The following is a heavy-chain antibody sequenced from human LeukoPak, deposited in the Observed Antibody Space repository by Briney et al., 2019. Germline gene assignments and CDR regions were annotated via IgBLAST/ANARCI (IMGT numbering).Heavy chain of an antibody. CDR3: ARGRGYCDGGGCDGFDY. Sequence: NPSETLSLTCAVYGGSFSGYYWSWIRQPPGKGLEWIGEINHSGSTNYSPSLKSRVTISVDTSKNQFSLKLSSVTAADTAVYYCARGRGYCDGGGCDGFDYWGQGTLVTVSS. V-gene: IGHV4-34*01. CDR2: INHSGST. J-gene: IGHJ4*02. D-gene: IGHD2-15*01. CDR1: GGSFSGYY.